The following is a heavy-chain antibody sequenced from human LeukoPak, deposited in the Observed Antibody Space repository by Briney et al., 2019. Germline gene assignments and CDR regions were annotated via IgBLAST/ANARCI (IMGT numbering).Heavy chain of an antibody. J-gene: IGHJ3*02. Sequence: ASVKVSCKASGYTFTGHYIHWVRQAPGQGLEWMGLINPNSGGTNYAQKFQGRVTMTRDTSISTAYMELSRLRSDDTAVYYCARDFLGFGYQLPLDAFDIWGQGTMVTVSS. CDR1: GYTFTGHY. D-gene: IGHD2-2*01. V-gene: IGHV1-2*02. CDR2: INPNSGGT. CDR3: ARDFLGFGYQLPLDAFDI.